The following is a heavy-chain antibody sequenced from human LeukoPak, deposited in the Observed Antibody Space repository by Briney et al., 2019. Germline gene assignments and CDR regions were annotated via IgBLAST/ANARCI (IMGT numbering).Heavy chain of an antibody. Sequence: TLSLTCTVSGGSISSGGYYWRWIRQHPGKGLEWIGYIYYSGSTYYNPSLKSRVTISVDTSKNQFSLKLSSVTAADTAVYYCATTTVTPYYYYYGMDVWGQGTTVTVSS. V-gene: IGHV4-31*03. CDR1: GGSISSGGYY. CDR3: ATTTVTPYYYYYGMDV. J-gene: IGHJ6*02. D-gene: IGHD4-17*01. CDR2: IYYSGST.